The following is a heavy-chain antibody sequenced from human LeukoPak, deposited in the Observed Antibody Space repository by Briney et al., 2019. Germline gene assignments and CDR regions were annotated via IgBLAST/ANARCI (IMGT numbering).Heavy chain of an antibody. Sequence: PGGSLRLSCAASKFTFSDYAMYWVRQAPGKGLEYVSSISSDGDTTYYTNSVQGRFTISRDNSKNTLYLQMNSLRAEDTAVYYCARVDYYDSSGDDAFDIWGQGTMVTVSS. V-gene: IGHV3-64*01. CDR1: KFTFSDYA. CDR2: ISSDGDTT. D-gene: IGHD3-22*01. J-gene: IGHJ3*02. CDR3: ARVDYYDSSGDDAFDI.